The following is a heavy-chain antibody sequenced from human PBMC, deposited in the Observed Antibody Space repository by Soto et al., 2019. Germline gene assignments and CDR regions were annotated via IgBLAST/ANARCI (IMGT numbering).Heavy chain of an antibody. D-gene: IGHD3-9*01. CDR3: AKVTGYYMDH. CDR1: GFTFSSHS. J-gene: IGHJ4*02. V-gene: IGHV3-21*04. CDR2: ISSSSTYI. Sequence: EVQVVESGGGLVKPGGSLRLSCAASGFTFSSHSMNWVRQAPGKGLEWVSTISSSSTYIYYADSVKGRFTISRDNAKNSLYLQMNSLRDEDTAVYYCAKVTGYYMDHWGQGTLVTVSS.